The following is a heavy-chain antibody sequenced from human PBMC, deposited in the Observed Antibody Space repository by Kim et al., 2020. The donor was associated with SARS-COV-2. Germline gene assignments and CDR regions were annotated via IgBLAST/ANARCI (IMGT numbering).Heavy chain of an antibody. Sequence: GGSLRLSCAASGFTFSDYYMSWIRQAPGKGLEWVSYISSSSSYTNYADSVKGRFTISRDNAKNSLYLQMNSLRAEDTAVYYCARDLWDGYCSGGSCYSEGGAFDIWGPGKMVTVSS. CDR2: ISSSSSYT. V-gene: IGHV3-11*05. J-gene: IGHJ3*02. CDR3: ARDLWDGYCSGGSCYSEGGAFDI. CDR1: GFTFSDYY. D-gene: IGHD2-15*01.